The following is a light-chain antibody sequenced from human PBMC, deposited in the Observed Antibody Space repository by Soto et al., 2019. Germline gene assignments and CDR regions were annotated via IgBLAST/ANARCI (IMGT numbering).Light chain of an antibody. CDR1: QSLAYIDGNTY. V-gene: IGKV2-30*01. CDR2: KVS. J-gene: IGKJ2*01. CDR3: MQGTHWPPYT. Sequence: DVVMPQSPLSLPVTLGQPASISCRSSQSLAYIDGNTYLNWFQQRPGQSPRRLIYKVSNRDSGVPDRFSGSGSGTDFTLRISRVEAEDVGVYYCMQGTHWPPYTFGQGAKLEIK.